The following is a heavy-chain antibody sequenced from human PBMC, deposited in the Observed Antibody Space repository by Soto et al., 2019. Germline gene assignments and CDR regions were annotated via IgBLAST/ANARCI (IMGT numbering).Heavy chain of an antibody. Sequence: EVQLVDSGGDLVQPGGSLRLSCAASGFTFSTYWMSWVRQAPGKGLEWVANIDPDGSQKYYVDSVKGRFTISRDNAKNSLYLQMNSXRXEDTAVYYCARDMGPSGAYGYWGQGTLVTVSS. D-gene: IGHD1-26*01. CDR3: ARDMGPSGAYGY. CDR2: IDPDGSQK. CDR1: GFTFSTYW. V-gene: IGHV3-7*03. J-gene: IGHJ4*02.